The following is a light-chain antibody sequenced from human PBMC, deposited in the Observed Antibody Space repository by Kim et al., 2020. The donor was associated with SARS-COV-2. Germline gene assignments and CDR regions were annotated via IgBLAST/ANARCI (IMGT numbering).Light chain of an antibody. CDR3: SSYTRSRTLV. CDR2: DVT. V-gene: IGLV2-14*01. CDR1: SGDVGGYNY. Sequence: QSALTQPASVSGSPGQSMTISCTGTSGDVGGYNYVSWYQQHPGKAPKLIIYDVTKRPSGVSNHCSGSKSGNTASLTISGLRADDEADYFCSSYTRSRTLVFGGGTQLTVL. J-gene: IGLJ2*01.